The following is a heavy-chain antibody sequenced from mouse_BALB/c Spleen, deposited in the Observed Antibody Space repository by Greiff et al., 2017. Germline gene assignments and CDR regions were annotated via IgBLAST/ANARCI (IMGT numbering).Heavy chain of an antibody. CDR1: GFTFTDYY. V-gene: IGHV7-3*02. CDR2: IRNKANGYTT. J-gene: IGHJ2*01. D-gene: IGHD4-1*01. Sequence: EVNVVESGGGLAQPGGSLRLSCATSGFTFTDYYMSWVRQPPGKALEWLGFIRNKANGYTTEYSASVKGRFTISRDNSQSILYLQMNTLRAEDSATYYCARAHWDDYFDYWGQGTTLTVSS. CDR3: ARAHWDDYFDY.